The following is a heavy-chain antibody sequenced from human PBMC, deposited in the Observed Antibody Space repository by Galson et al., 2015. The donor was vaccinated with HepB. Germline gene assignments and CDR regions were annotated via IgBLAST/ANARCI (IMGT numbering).Heavy chain of an antibody. CDR3: VRDHYDRSSDY. D-gene: IGHD3-22*01. CDR2: INTNTGNP. CDR1: GFTFTRYA. Sequence: SVKVSCKASGFTFTRYAINWVRQAPGQGLEWMGWINTNTGNPTYAQGFTGRFVFSLDTSVSTAYLQISNLKAEDTAVYYCVRDHYDRSSDYWGQGTLVTVSS. V-gene: IGHV7-4-1*02. J-gene: IGHJ4*02.